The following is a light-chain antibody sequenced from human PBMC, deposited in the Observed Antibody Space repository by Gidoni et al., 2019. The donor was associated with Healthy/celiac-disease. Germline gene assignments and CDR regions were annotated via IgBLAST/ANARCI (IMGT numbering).Light chain of an antibody. CDR3: QQYNSYWT. Sequence: GDRVTITCRASQSISSWLAWYQQKPGKAPKLLIYDASSLESGVPSRFSGSGSGTGFTLTISSLQPDDFATYYCQQYNSYWTFGQGTKVEIK. CDR1: QSISSW. CDR2: DAS. J-gene: IGKJ1*01. V-gene: IGKV1-5*01.